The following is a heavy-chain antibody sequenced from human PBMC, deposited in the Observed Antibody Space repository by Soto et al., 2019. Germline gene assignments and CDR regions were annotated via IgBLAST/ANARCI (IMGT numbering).Heavy chain of an antibody. CDR3: ARMETFGSLNWLDP. CDR1: GYSFTNND. J-gene: IGHJ5*02. D-gene: IGHD3-16*01. V-gene: IGHV1-8*01. CDR2: MNPGSGDT. Sequence: ASVKVSCKASGYSFTNNDVSWVRQATGQGLEWMGWMNPGSGDTGYAQKFQGRVTMTRDISIATAYMELSSLRSDDTAIYYCARMETFGSLNWLDPWGQGTLVTVSS.